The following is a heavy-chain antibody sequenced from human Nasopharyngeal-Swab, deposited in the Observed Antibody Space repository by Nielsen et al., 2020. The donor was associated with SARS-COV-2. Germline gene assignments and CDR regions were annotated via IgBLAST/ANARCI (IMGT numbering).Heavy chain of an antibody. J-gene: IGHJ4*02. Sequence: GESLKISCAASGFSFSSYAMSWVRQAPGEGLEWVSGIIGSGGGSTYYADSVKGRFTISRDNSKNTLYLQMNSLRAEDTAVYYCASLASGCYCPYYWGQGTLVTVSS. CDR1: GFSFSSYA. D-gene: IGHD1-26*01. CDR3: ASLASGCYCPYY. CDR2: IIGSGGGST. V-gene: IGHV3-23*01.